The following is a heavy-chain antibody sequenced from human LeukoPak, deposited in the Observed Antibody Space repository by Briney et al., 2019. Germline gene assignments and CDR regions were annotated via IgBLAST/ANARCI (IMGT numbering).Heavy chain of an antibody. Sequence: PGGSLRLSCAASGFTFSSYWMHWVRQAPGKGLVWVSRINSDGSSTSYADSVKGRFTISRDNAKNTLYLQMNSLRAEDTAVYYCARESIVGATGAFDYWGQGTLATVSS. V-gene: IGHV3-74*01. CDR1: GFTFSSYW. J-gene: IGHJ4*02. CDR3: ARESIVGATGAFDY. CDR2: INSDGSST. D-gene: IGHD1-26*01.